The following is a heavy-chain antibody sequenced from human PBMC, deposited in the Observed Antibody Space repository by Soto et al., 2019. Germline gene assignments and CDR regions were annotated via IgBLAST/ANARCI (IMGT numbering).Heavy chain of an antibody. CDR2: INHSGST. CDR1: GGSFSGYY. J-gene: IGHJ4*02. D-gene: IGHD6-13*01. Sequence: SETLSLTCAVYGGSFSGYYWSWIRQPPGKGLEWIGEINHSGSTNYNPSLKSRVTISVDTSKNQFSLKLSSVTAADTAVYYCARTVAAAGRGSSYYFDYWGQGTLVTVSS. CDR3: ARTVAAAGRGSSYYFDY. V-gene: IGHV4-34*01.